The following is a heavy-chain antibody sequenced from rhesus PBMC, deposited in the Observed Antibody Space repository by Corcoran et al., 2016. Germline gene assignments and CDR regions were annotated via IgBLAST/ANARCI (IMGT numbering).Heavy chain of an antibody. Sequence: EVQLVESGGGLVQPGGSLRLSCAASGFPFRGFGIGWVRQAPGKGLEWVSYINNGGDSTHYADSVKGRFTVSRDNSKNTLSLQMNSLRPEDSAVYYCAKDPNSYSGSFYYFAYWGQGVLVTVSS. J-gene: IGHJ4*01. V-gene: IGHV3S5*01. CDR1: GFPFRGFG. D-gene: IGHD1-44*02. CDR3: AKDPNSYSGSFYYFAY. CDR2: INNGGDST.